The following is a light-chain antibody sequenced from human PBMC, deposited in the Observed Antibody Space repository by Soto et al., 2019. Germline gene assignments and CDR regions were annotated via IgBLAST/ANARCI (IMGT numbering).Light chain of an antibody. J-gene: IGKJ3*01. CDR2: DAS. Sequence: EIVLTQSPATLSLSPGERATLSCRASQSVSSYLAWYQQKPGQAPRLLIYDASNRATGIPARFCGSGSGTDFTLTISSLEPEDFAVYYCQQRSNWLGTFGPGTKVDIK. CDR1: QSVSSY. V-gene: IGKV3-11*01. CDR3: QQRSNWLGT.